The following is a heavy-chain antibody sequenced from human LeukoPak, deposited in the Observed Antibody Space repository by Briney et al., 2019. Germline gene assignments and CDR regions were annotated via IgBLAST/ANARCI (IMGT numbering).Heavy chain of an antibody. CDR3: AKFISYGGNDAFDI. V-gene: IGHV3-21*01. J-gene: IGHJ3*02. Sequence: GGSLRLSCAASGFTFSSYSINLVRQAPGKGLEWVSSISSSSYIYYADSVKGRFTISRDNAKNSLYLQMNSLRAEDTAVYYCAKFISYGGNDAFDIWGQGTMVTVSS. D-gene: IGHD5-18*01. CDR1: GFTFSSYS. CDR2: ISSSSYI.